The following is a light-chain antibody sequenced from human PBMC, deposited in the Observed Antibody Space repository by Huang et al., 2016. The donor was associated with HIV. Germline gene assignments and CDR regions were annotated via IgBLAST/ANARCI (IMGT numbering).Light chain of an antibody. J-gene: IGKJ2*01. V-gene: IGKV3-20*01. CDR1: QRVGSSH. CDR2: AAS. Sequence: EIVLTQSPGTLSLSPGERATLACRASQRVGSSHLAWYQQKPGQAPRLLIYAASSKATGIPDRCSGSGSGTDFTLTISRLEPEDFAVYYCQQYGSSSYTFGQGTKLEIK. CDR3: QQYGSSSYT.